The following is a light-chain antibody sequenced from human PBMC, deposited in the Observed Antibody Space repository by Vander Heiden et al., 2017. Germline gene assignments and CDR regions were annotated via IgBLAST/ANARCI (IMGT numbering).Light chain of an antibody. CDR3: AAWDDSLNGVV. V-gene: IGLV1-44*01. CDR1: SSNIGSNT. J-gene: IGLJ2*01. CDR2: SNN. Sequence: QSVLTQPPSASGTPGQRVPITCSESSSNIGSNTVNWYPQLPGTAPKLLIYSNNQRPSGVPDRFSCSKSGTSASLAISGLQSEDEADYYCAAWDDSLNGVVFGGGTKLTVL.